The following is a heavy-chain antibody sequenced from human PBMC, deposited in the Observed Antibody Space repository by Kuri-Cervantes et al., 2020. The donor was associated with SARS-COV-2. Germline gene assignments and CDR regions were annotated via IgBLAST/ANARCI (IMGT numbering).Heavy chain of an antibody. Sequence: GGSLRLSCKGSGYSFTSYWIGWVRQMPGKGLEWMGIIYPGDSYTNYSPSFQGHVTISADKSISTAYLQWSSLKASDTAMYYCARHVPPYYDSSGDSDYWGQGTLVTVSS. CDR3: ARHVPPYYDSSGDSDY. D-gene: IGHD3-22*01. CDR2: IYPGDSYT. J-gene: IGHJ4*02. CDR1: GYSFTSYW. V-gene: IGHV5-51*01.